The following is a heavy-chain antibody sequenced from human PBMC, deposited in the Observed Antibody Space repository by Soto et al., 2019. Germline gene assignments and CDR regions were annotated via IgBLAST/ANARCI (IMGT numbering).Heavy chain of an antibody. V-gene: IGHV4-59*01. D-gene: IGHD2-2*01. CDR2: IFYSGST. CDR1: CGSISSYY. CDR3: ARGRPQKGGYCSSTSCYSYYYYYMDV. Sequence: SSETLSLTCTVSCGSISSYYWSWIRQPPGKGLEWIGYIFYSGSTNYNPSLKSRVTISVDTSKNQFSLKLSSVTAADTAVYYCARGRPQKGGYCSSTSCYSYYYYYMDVWGKGTTVTVSS. J-gene: IGHJ6*03.